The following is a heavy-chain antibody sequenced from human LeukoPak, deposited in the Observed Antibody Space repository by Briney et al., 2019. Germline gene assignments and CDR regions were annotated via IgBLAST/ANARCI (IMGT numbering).Heavy chain of an antibody. V-gene: IGHV1-18*01. D-gene: IGHD2-15*01. CDR3: ARDLVVAARNPGLGY. Sequence: ASVKVACKASGYTFTSYGISWVRQAPGQGLEWMGWISAYNGNTNYAQKLQGRVTMTTDTSTSTAYMELRSLRSDDTAVYYCARDLVVAARNPGLGYWGQGTLVTVSS. CDR1: GYTFTSYG. CDR2: ISAYNGNT. J-gene: IGHJ4*02.